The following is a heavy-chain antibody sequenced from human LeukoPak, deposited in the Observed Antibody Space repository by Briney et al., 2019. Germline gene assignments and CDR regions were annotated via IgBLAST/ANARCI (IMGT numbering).Heavy chain of an antibody. CDR1: GFTFTSYA. Sequence: SGTSLRLSCAASGFTFTSYALHWVRQAPGKGLDWLSEISYDGTDKNYADSVRGRFTISRDNSKNTLYLQINSLRAEDTAIYYCARGTFYYGDNYNTRAFGQPFDSWGQGTLVTVSS. D-gene: IGHD4/OR15-4a*01. V-gene: IGHV3-30*04. CDR3: ARGTFYYGDNYNTRAFGQPFDS. J-gene: IGHJ4*02. CDR2: ISYDGTDK.